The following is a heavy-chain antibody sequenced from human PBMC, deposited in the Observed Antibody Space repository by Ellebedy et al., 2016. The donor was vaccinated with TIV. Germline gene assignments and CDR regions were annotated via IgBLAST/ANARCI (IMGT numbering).Heavy chain of an antibody. J-gene: IGHJ5*02. V-gene: IGHV4-31*03. CDR2: ISYIGST. CDR1: GGSISSGGHY. Sequence: MPSETLSLTCTVSGGSISSGGHYWSWIRQHPGQGLEWIGHISYIGSTYFNPSLKSRVTISVDTAKNQFSLKLSSVTAADTAGYYCARALSMIRGGGFDPWGQGTLVTVSS. D-gene: IGHD3-10*01. CDR3: ARALSMIRGGGFDP.